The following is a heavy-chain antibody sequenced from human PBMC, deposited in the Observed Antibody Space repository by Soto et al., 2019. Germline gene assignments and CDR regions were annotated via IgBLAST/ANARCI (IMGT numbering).Heavy chain of an antibody. J-gene: IGHJ4*02. V-gene: IGHV1-69*13. CDR1: GGTFSSYA. Sequence: GASVKVSCKASGGTFSSYAISWVRQAPGQGLEWMGGIIPIFGTANYAQKFQGRVTITADESTSTAYMELGSLRSEDTAVYYCARDSRYYYDSSGYYYHYFDYWGQGTLVTVSS. CDR3: ARDSRYYYDSSGYYYHYFDY. CDR2: IIPIFGTA. D-gene: IGHD3-22*01.